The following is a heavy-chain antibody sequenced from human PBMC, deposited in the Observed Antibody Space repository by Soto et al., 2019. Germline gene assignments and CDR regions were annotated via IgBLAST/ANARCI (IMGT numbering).Heavy chain of an antibody. V-gene: IGHV3-7*03. CDR1: GFTCSDYW. J-gene: IGHJ6*02. Sequence: GGSLRLSCGASGFTCSDYWMSLVRQALGKXPEWVANIKEDGSEKYYVDSVKGRFTISRDNAKNTLYLQMNSLRAEDTTMYYFARVRSWGVGGVYIHFYGIDIWGLGAPVTV. CDR2: IKEDGSEK. CDR3: ARVRSWGVGGVYIHFYGIDI. D-gene: IGHD3-3*01.